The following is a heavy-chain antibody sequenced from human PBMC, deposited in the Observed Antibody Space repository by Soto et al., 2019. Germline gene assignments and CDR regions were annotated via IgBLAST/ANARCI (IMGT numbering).Heavy chain of an antibody. Sequence: QVQLVESGGGVVQPGRSLRLSCAASGFTFSSHGIHWVRQAPGKGLEWVAVIWNDGSNKYYVDSVEGRFSISRDNSKNTMYLQMNSLSVEDTAVYYCARDAGSGIWYFDLWGRGTLVPVSS. CDR3: ARDAGSGIWYFDL. J-gene: IGHJ2*01. CDR1: GFTFSSHG. V-gene: IGHV3-33*01. CDR2: IWNDGSNK. D-gene: IGHD3-10*01.